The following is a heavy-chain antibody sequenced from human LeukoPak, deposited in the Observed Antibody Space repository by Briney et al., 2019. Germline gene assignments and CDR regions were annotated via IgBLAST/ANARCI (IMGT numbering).Heavy chain of an antibody. CDR2: IKSKTDGGTT. CDR3: TTVPQYSIKAYDY. Sequence: PGGSLRLSCAASGFTFSNAWMSWVRQAPGKGLEWVGRIKSKTDGGTTDYAAPAKGRFTISRDDSKNTLYLQMNSLKTEDTAVYYCTTVPQYSIKAYDYWGQGTLVTVSS. V-gene: IGHV3-15*01. J-gene: IGHJ4*02. CDR1: GFTFSNAW. D-gene: IGHD5-18*01.